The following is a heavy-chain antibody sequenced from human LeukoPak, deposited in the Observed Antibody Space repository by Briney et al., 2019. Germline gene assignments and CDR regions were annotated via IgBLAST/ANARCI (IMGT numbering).Heavy chain of an antibody. Sequence: GGSLRLSCAASGFTFSAYALTWVRQAPGKGLEWVSTIAYSGADTYYADSVKGRFTISRDNSKNTLYLQMNSLRAEDTATYYCAKDSATTVTSVDYWGQGTLVTVSS. CDR2: IAYSGADT. J-gene: IGHJ4*02. CDR1: GFTFSAYA. D-gene: IGHD4-17*01. V-gene: IGHV3-23*01. CDR3: AKDSATTVTSVDY.